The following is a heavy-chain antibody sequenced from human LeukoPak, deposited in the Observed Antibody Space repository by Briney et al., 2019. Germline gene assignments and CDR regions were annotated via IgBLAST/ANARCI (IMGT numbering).Heavy chain of an antibody. J-gene: IGHJ4*02. CDR3: ARREGKVWSGYYKLSYFDY. V-gene: IGHV4-59*05. CDR1: GFAFRNYA. D-gene: IGHD3-3*01. CDR2: IYYSGST. Sequence: GSLRLSCAASGFAFRNYAASWIRQAPGKGLEWIGSIYYSGSTYHNPSLKSRVTISVDTSKNQFSLKLSSVTAADTAVYYCARREGKVWSGYYKLSYFDYWGQGTLVTVSS.